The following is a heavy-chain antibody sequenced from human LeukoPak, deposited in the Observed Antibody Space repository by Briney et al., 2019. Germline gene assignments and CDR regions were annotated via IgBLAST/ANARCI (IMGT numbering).Heavy chain of an antibody. CDR3: AKQDNYDSSGYSNFDY. V-gene: IGHV3-72*01. J-gene: IGHJ4*02. Sequence: PGGSLRLSRAASGFTFSDHYMDWVRQAPGKGLEWVGRARNKANSYTTKYAASVNGRFTISRDDTKNSLYLQMNSLKTEDTAVYYCAKQDNYDSSGYSNFDYWGQGTLVTVSS. CDR1: GFTFSDHY. CDR2: ARNKANSYTT. D-gene: IGHD3-22*01.